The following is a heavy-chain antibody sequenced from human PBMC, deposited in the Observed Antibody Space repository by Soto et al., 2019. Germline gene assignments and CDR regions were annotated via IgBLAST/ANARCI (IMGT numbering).Heavy chain of an antibody. Sequence: GGSLRLSCAASGFTFSSYAMSWVRQAPGKGLEWVSAISGSGGSTYYADSVKGRFTISRDNSKDTLYLQMNSLRAEDTAVYYCAKLVSYQLPRTNWFDPWGQGTLVTVSS. CDR3: AKLVSYQLPRTNWFDP. CDR1: GFTFSSYA. CDR2: ISGSGGST. V-gene: IGHV3-23*01. J-gene: IGHJ5*02. D-gene: IGHD2-2*01.